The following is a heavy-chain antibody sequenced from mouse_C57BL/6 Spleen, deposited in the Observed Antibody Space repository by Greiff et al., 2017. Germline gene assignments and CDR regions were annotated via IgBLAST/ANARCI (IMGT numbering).Heavy chain of an antibody. D-gene: IGHD2-3*01. CDR2: ISYDGSN. CDR3: AVYDGHWFAY. CDR1: GYSITSGYY. Sequence: VQLKESGPGLVKPSQSLSLTCSVTGYSITSGYYWNWIRQFPGNKLEWMGYISYDGSNNYNPSLKNRISITRDTSKNQFFLKLNSVTTEDTATYYCAVYDGHWFAYWGQGTLVTVSA. J-gene: IGHJ3*01. V-gene: IGHV3-6*01.